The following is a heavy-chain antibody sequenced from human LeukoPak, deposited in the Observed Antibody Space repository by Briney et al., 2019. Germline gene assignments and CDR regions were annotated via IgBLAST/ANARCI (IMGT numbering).Heavy chain of an antibody. D-gene: IGHD3-10*01. CDR2: INPNSGGT. Sequence: ASVKVSCKASGYTFTSYYIHWVRQAPGQGLEWLGWINPNSGGTNYAQKFQGWVTMTRDTSISTAYMELSRLRSGDTAVYYCARVSLIYGSGSYYQSPLAYWGQGTLVTVSS. V-gene: IGHV1-2*04. CDR1: GYTFTSYY. CDR3: ARVSLIYGSGSYYQSPLAY. J-gene: IGHJ4*02.